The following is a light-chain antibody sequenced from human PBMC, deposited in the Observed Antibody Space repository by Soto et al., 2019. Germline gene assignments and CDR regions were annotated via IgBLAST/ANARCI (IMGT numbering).Light chain of an antibody. CDR1: QSITNY. V-gene: IGKV1-39*01. CDR3: QQTYSILIT. CDR2: AAS. Sequence: DIQMTQSPSSLSASVGDRVTITCRASQSITNYLNWYQQKPGKAPKLLIYAASSLQSGVPSRFSGSGSGTDFTLTISSLQPEDFAAYYCQQTYSILITFGGGTKVDIK. J-gene: IGKJ4*01.